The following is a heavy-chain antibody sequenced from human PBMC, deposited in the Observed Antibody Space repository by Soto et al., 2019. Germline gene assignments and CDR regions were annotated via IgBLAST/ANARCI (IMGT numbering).Heavy chain of an antibody. V-gene: IGHV1-69*13. J-gene: IGHJ6*02. CDR1: GGSFSSHA. Sequence: SVKVSCKASGGSFSSHAISCVLQSPGQWLEWMGGIIPTYETSNYARQFQGRVKISADDSTSTAYMELSSLRFEDTAVYYCASDYGDRNYYYYGMDVWGQGTTVT. CDR2: IIPTYETS. D-gene: IGHD4-17*01. CDR3: ASDYGDRNYYYYGMDV.